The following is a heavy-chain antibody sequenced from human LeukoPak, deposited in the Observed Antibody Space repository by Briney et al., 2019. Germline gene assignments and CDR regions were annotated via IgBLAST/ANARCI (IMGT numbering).Heavy chain of an antibody. J-gene: IGHJ4*02. D-gene: IGHD6-19*01. Sequence: GGSLRLSCAASGFTFSTYAISWVRQAPGKGLEWVSAIRSSGDRSYYADSVKGRFTISRDNSKDTLYLQMNSLRAEDTAVYFCAREHSGSGGWYTVDYWGQGTLVTVSS. CDR3: AREHSGSGGWYTVDY. V-gene: IGHV3-23*01. CDR2: IRSSGDRS. CDR1: GFTFSTYA.